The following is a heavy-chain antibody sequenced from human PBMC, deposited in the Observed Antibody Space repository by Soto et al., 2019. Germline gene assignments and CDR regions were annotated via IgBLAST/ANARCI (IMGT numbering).Heavy chain of an antibody. CDR3: ARDPLGITMVRGDHFDY. J-gene: IGHJ4*02. V-gene: IGHV3-21*01. CDR2: ISSSSSYI. D-gene: IGHD3-10*01. Sequence: GGSLRLSCAASGFTFSSYSMNWVRQAPGKGLEWVSSISSSSSYIYYADSVKGRFTISRDNAKNSLYLRMNSLRAEDTAVYYCARDPLGITMVRGDHFDYWGQGTLVTVSS. CDR1: GFTFSSYS.